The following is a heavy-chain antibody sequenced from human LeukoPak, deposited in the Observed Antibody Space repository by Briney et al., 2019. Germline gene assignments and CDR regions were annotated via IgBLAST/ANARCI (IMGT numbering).Heavy chain of an antibody. CDR3: ARMRGDYFDSSGPFLFDF. V-gene: IGHV3-48*03. J-gene: IGHJ4*02. CDR2: ISSSGATV. Sequence: GGSLRLSCVASGFTFISHEMNWVRQAPGKGLEWISYISSSGATVYYADSVQGRFTISRDNAKDSLYLQMNSLRVDDSAIYYCARMRGDYFDSSGPFLFDFWGQGTLVTVSS. CDR1: GFTFISHE. D-gene: IGHD3-22*01.